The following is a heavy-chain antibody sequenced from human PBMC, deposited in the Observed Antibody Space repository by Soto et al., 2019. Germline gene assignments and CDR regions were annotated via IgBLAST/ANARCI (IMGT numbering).Heavy chain of an antibody. V-gene: IGHV3-33*01. Sequence: QVQLVESGGGVVQPGRSLRLSCAASGFTFSSYGMHWVRQAPGKGLEWVAVIWYDGSNKYYADSVKGRFTISRDNSKNTLYLQMNSLRAEDTAVYYCARDKVPHNKFDYWGQGTLVTVSS. J-gene: IGHJ4*02. CDR3: ARDKVPHNKFDY. CDR2: IWYDGSNK. CDR1: GFTFSSYG.